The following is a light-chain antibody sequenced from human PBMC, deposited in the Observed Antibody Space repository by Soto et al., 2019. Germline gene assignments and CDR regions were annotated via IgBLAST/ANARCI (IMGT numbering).Light chain of an antibody. V-gene: IGKV1-9*01. CDR2: AAS. CDR1: QGISSY. J-gene: IGKJ4*01. CDR3: QQLNSYPLT. Sequence: DIQLTQSPSFLSASVGDRVTITCRASQGISSYLAWYQQKPGKAPKLLIYAASTLQSGVPSRFSGSGSGTEFPLTISSPQPEDFATYYCQQLNSYPLTFGGGTKVEIK.